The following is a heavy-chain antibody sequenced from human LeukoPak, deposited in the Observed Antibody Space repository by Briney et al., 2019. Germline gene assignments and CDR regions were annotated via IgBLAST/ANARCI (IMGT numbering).Heavy chain of an antibody. CDR1: GFTFSSYW. J-gene: IGHJ4*02. CDR3: ARDKVVGATHFDY. CDR2: IKQDGGEI. V-gene: IGHV3-7*01. D-gene: IGHD1-26*01. Sequence: PGGSLRLSCAASGFTFSSYWMGWVRQAPGKGLEWVANIKQDGGEIYYVDSVKGRFTISRDNAKNSLSLQMNSLRAEDTAVYYCARDKVVGATHFDYWGQGTLVTVSS.